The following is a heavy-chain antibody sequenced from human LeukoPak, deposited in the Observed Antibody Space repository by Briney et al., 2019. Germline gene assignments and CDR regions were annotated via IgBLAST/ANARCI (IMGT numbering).Heavy chain of an antibody. Sequence: GGSLRLSCAASGFTFNSYTMNWVRQAPGKGLEWVSSISSGSSYIYYADSVKGRFTISRDNSKNTLYLQMNSLRAEDTAVYYCARARGYDGSDYYYGFFDYWGQGTLVTVSS. CDR1: GFTFNSYT. J-gene: IGHJ4*02. V-gene: IGHV3-21*01. CDR3: ARARGYDGSDYYYGFFDY. CDR2: ISSGSSYI. D-gene: IGHD3-22*01.